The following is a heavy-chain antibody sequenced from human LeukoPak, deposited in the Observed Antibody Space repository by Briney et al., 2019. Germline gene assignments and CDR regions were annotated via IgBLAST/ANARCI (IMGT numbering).Heavy chain of an antibody. Sequence: SETLSLTCTVSGGSINSNSYYWAWIRQPPGKGLKWIESIYYSGSTYYNPSLKSRVTISVDTSKNQFSLKLSSVTAAGTAVYYCARQSSCSSTSCYPFDYWGQGTLVTVSS. D-gene: IGHD2-2*01. J-gene: IGHJ4*02. CDR1: GGSINSNSYY. V-gene: IGHV4-39*01. CDR2: IYYSGST. CDR3: ARQSSCSSTSCYPFDY.